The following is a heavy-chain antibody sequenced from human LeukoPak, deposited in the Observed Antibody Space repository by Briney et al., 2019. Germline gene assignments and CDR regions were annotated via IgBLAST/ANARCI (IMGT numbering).Heavy chain of an antibody. CDR1: GFTFDDYA. J-gene: IGHJ5*02. CDR2: ISWNSGSI. D-gene: IGHD2-21*02. Sequence: GGSLRLSCAASGFTFDDYAMHWVRQAPGKGLEWVSGISWNSGSIGYADSVKGRFTISRDNSKNTLYLQMNSLRAEDTAVYYCARECDSSRGTWFDPWGQGTLVTVSS. V-gene: IGHV3-9*01. CDR3: ARECDSSRGTWFDP.